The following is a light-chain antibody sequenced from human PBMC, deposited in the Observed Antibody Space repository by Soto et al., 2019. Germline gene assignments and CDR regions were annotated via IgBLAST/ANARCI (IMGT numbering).Light chain of an antibody. Sequence: QPVLTQSPSASASLGASVKLTCTLSSGHSSYAIAWHQQQPEKGPRYLMKLNSDGSHSKGDGIPDRFSASTSGAERYLTISSLQSEDEADYCCQTWGTGTVVFGGGTKLTVL. CDR2: LNSDGSH. CDR3: QTWGTGTVV. V-gene: IGLV4-69*01. CDR1: SGHSSYA. J-gene: IGLJ2*01.